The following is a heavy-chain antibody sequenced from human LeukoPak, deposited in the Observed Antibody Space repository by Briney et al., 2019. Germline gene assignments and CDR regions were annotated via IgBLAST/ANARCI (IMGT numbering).Heavy chain of an antibody. V-gene: IGHV3-23*01. CDR1: GFTFSSYA. J-gene: IGHJ4*02. Sequence: PGGSLRLSCAASGFTFSSYAMSWVRQAPGKGLEWVSGLTGSGGNTYYADSVKGRFTISRDNSKNTLYLQMNSLRAEDTAVYYCAKEKGYSSGWYDYWGQGTLVTVSS. CDR3: AKEKGYSSGWYDY. CDR2: LTGSGGNT. D-gene: IGHD6-19*01.